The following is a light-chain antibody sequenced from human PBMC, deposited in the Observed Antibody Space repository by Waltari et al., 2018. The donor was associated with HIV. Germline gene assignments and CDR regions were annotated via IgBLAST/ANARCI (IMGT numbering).Light chain of an antibody. Sequence: QSALTQPASVSGSPGQSITIPCSGLTSDIAPLNSVLWSQQRPGNAPKLLFFEVNYRPADISDRFSASKSGTTASLTISGLQAEDEADYYCSSYTTRNFLVFGGGTKLTV. V-gene: IGLV2-14*01. CDR1: TSDIAPLNS. J-gene: IGLJ3*02. CDR2: EVN. CDR3: SSYTTRNFLV.